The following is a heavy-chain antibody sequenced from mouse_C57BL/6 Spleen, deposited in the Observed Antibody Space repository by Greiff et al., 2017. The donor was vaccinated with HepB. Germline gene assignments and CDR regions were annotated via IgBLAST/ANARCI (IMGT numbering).Heavy chain of an antibody. CDR3: ARSRGRGYAMDY. V-gene: IGHV1-64*01. Sequence: QVQLQQPGAELVKPGASVKLSCKASGYTFTSYWMHWVKQRPGQGLEWIGMIHPNSGSTNYNEKFKSKATLTVDKSSSTAYMQLSSLTSEDSAVYYCARSRGRGYAMDYWGQGTSVTVSS. D-gene: IGHD3-3*01. CDR2: IHPNSGST. J-gene: IGHJ4*01. CDR1: GYTFTSYW.